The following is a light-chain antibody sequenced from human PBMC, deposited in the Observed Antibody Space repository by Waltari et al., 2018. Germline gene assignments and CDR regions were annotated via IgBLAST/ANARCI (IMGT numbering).Light chain of an antibody. J-gene: IGKJ4*01. CDR3: QQYYSYPFT. Sequence: AIRRTQSPSSLSASTGDRVTTTCRASQGISSYLAWYQQKPGKAPKLLIYAASTLQSGVPSRFSGSGSGTDFTLTISCLQSEDFATYYCQQYYSYPFTFGGGTKVEIK. V-gene: IGKV1-8*01. CDR2: AAS. CDR1: QGISSY.